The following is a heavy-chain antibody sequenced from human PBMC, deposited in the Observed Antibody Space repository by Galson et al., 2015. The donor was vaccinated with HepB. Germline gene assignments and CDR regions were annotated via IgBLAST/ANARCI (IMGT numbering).Heavy chain of an antibody. D-gene: IGHD6-13*01. J-gene: IGHJ4*02. CDR1: GFTFDNYA. CDR2: ISWNSGSI. CDR3: ATPLAAAGFDY. Sequence: SLRLSCAASGFTFDNYAMHWVRQAPGKGLEWVSGISWNSGSIAYADSVKGRFTISRDNAKNSLSLQMNSLRAEDTALYYCATPLAAAGFDYWGQGTLVTVSS. V-gene: IGHV3-9*01.